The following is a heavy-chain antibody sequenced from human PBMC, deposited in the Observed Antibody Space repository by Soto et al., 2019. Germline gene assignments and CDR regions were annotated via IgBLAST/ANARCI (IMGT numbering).Heavy chain of an antibody. CDR1: GYTFTSYA. J-gene: IGHJ6*02. CDR2: INAGNGNT. CDR3: ARSDLDWNDWYYYYGMDV. V-gene: IGHV1-3*01. D-gene: IGHD1-1*01. Sequence: ASVKVSCKASGYTFTSYAMHWVRQAPGQRLEWMGWINAGNGNTKYSQKFQGRVTITRDTSASTAYMELSSLRSEDTAVYYCARSDLDWNDWYYYYGMDVWGQGTTVTVSS.